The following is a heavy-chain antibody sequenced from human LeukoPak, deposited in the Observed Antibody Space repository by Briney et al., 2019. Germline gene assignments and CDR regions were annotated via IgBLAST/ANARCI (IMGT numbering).Heavy chain of an antibody. CDR3: ARQTGSGLFTLP. V-gene: IGHV4-4*02. D-gene: IGHD3/OR15-3a*01. CDR2: IYHSGST. Sequence: SETLSLTCAVSGGSISSSNWWSWVRQPPGKGLEWIGEIYHSGSTNYNPSLKSRVTISIDTSKNQISLRLTSVTATDTAMYYCARQTGSGLFTLPGGQGTLVTVSS. CDR1: GGSISSSNW. J-gene: IGHJ4*02.